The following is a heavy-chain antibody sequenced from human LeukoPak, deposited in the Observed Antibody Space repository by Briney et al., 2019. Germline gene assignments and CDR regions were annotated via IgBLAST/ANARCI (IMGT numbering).Heavy chain of an antibody. D-gene: IGHD5-18*01. CDR1: GFTFSSYW. CDR3: ARDRGYSYGTSDY. Sequence: GGSLRLSCAASGFTFSSYWMSWVRRAPGKGLEWVANIKQDGSEKYYVDSVKGRFTISRDNAKNSLFLQMNSLRAEDSAVYYCARDRGYSYGTSDYWGQGTLVTVSS. J-gene: IGHJ4*02. V-gene: IGHV3-7*05. CDR2: IKQDGSEK.